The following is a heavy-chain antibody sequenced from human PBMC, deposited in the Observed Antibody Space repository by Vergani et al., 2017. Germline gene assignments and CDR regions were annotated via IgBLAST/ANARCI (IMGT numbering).Heavy chain of an antibody. CDR3: ARHDSGHYDSSYYGLDV. Sequence: QVQLQESGPGLVEPSETLSLTCAVSGHSIRNGYYWGWIRQPPGKGLEWIGSIYHSGSTYYNPSLKSRVSISVDTSKNQFSLKLSSVTAADSAVYYCARHDSGHYDSSYYGLDVWGQGTTVTVSS. D-gene: IGHD3-16*01. CDR1: GHSIRNGYY. CDR2: IYHSGST. J-gene: IGHJ6*02. V-gene: IGHV4-38-2*01.